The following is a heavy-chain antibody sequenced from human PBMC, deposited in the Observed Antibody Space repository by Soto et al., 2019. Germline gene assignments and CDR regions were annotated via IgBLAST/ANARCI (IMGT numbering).Heavy chain of an antibody. CDR1: GFTFTNYW. Sequence: EVQLVQSGGGSVQPGGSLRLSCAASGFTFTNYWMHWVRQVPGKGLVWVSRIDGVGTGTSYSDSVRGRFTISRDNAENTLYLQMNSLRAEDTAVYYCITVFEYWGQGTPVTVSS. CDR2: IDGVGTGT. V-gene: IGHV3-74*01. J-gene: IGHJ4*02. CDR3: ITVFEY.